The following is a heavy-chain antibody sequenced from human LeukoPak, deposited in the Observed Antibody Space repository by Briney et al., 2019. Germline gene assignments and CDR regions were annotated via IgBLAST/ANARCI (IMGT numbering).Heavy chain of an antibody. D-gene: IGHD1-26*01. V-gene: IGHV3-23*01. J-gene: IGHJ4*02. CDR3: AKDRSIGTYYTFDH. CDR2: ISGSGVMT. Sequence: GGSLRLSCAPSGFTFGDYAMTWVRQAAGKGMEWVATISGSGVMTYYADSVKGRFTVSGDNSKNTVYLQMSSLTAADTAVYYCAKDRSIGTYYTFDHWGQGTLVTVSS. CDR1: GFTFGDYA.